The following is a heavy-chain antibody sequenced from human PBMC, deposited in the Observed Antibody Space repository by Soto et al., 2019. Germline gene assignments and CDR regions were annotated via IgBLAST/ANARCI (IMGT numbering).Heavy chain of an antibody. CDR3: ARRVMNYDSSGYTTKFDY. J-gene: IGHJ4*02. Sequence: EVQLVQSGAEVKKPGESLRISCKGSGYSFTSYWISWVRQMPGKGLEWMGRIDPSDSYTNYSPSFQGHVTISADKSXXTXXLQWSSLKASDTAMYYCARRVMNYDSSGYTTKFDYWGQGTLVTVSS. D-gene: IGHD3-22*01. V-gene: IGHV5-10-1*01. CDR2: IDPSDSYT. CDR1: GYSFTSYW.